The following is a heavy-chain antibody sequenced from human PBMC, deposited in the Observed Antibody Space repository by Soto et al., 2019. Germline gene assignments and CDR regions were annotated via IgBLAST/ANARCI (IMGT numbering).Heavy chain of an antibody. CDR1: GDSIISSDFY. Sequence: QLQLQESGPGLVKPSETLSLTCTVSGDSIISSDFYWGWVRQPPGKGLEWIGSIFYLGSSYYNPSLKSRVTMSVHTSKNQFSLRLRSVTAADTALYFCERHSLALRKNNWFDPWGQGIMVTVSS. CDR2: IFYLGSS. J-gene: IGHJ5*02. D-gene: IGHD3-3*02. CDR3: ERHSLALRKNNWFDP. V-gene: IGHV4-39*01.